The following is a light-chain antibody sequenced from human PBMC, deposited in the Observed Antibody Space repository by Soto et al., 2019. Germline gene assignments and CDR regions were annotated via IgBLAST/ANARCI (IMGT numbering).Light chain of an antibody. J-gene: IGLJ3*02. CDR3: SVWDANLSAWV. Sequence: QSVLTQPPSASGTPGQRVTISCSGSSSNIGKNYVYWYQQLPGRAPKLLIYRNTQRPSGVPDQFSGSKSGTSASLAISGLRFEDEADYYCSVWDANLSAWVFGGGTKLTVL. V-gene: IGLV1-47*01. CDR2: RNT. CDR1: SSNIGKNY.